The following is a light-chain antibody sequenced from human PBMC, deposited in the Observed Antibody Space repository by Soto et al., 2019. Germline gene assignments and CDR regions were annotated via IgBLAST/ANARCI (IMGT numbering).Light chain of an antibody. Sequence: EIVLTQSPGTLSLSPGERATLSCRASQSVSSSYLAWYQQKPGQAPRLLIYGASSRATGIPDRFSGGGSGTDFTLTISRLEPEDFAVYYCQQHGRTFGQGTKVDIK. J-gene: IGKJ1*01. V-gene: IGKV3-20*01. CDR2: GAS. CDR1: QSVSSSY. CDR3: QQHGRT.